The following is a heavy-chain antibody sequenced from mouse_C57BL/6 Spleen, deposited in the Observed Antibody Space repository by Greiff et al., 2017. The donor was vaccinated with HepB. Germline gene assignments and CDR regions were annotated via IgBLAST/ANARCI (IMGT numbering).Heavy chain of an antibody. CDR3: AREGYGSSYDYLDY. CDR2: ISYDGSN. CDR1: GYSITSGYY. V-gene: IGHV3-6*01. Sequence: EVQLQESGPGLVKPSQSLSLTCSVTGYSITSGYYWNWIRQFPGNKLEWMGYISYDGSNNYNPSLKNRISITRDTSKNQFFLKLNSVTTEDTATYYCAREGYGSSYDYLDYWGQGTTLTVSS. D-gene: IGHD1-1*01. J-gene: IGHJ2*01.